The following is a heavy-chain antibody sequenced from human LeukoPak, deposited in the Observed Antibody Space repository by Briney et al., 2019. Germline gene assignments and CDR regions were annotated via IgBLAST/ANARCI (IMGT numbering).Heavy chain of an antibody. CDR3: ARGDDSGYYDYFDY. CDR1: GFTFSTYA. J-gene: IGHJ4*02. D-gene: IGHD3-22*01. V-gene: IGHV3-23*01. Sequence: GGSLRLSCAASGFTFSTYAMSWVRQAPGKGLEWVSAISGSGGTTYFADSVKGRFTISRDFSKNTVFLHMNSLRAEDTAMYYCARGDDSGYYDYFDYWGQGALVTVSS. CDR2: ISGSGGTT.